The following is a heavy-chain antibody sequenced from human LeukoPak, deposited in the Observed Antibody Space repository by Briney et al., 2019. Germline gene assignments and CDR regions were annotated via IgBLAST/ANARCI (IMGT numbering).Heavy chain of an antibody. D-gene: IGHD5-12*01. CDR3: ATSSYSGYDLGAPEEYYFDY. CDR1: GYTFTSYG. J-gene: IGHJ4*02. V-gene: IGHV1-18*01. CDR2: ISAYNGNT. Sequence: ASVKVSCKASGYTFTSYGISWVRQAPGQGLEWMGWISAYNGNTNYAQKLQGRVTMTRDTSISTAYMELSRLRSDDTAVYYCATSSYSGYDLGAPEEYYFDYWGQGTLVTVSS.